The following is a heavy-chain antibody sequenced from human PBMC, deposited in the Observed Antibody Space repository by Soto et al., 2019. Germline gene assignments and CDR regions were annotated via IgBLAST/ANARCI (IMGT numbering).Heavy chain of an antibody. CDR3: ARSGAYCTSITCLFDSL. D-gene: IGHD2-8*01. V-gene: IGHV1-18*01. Sequence: QAPLVQSGGEVKKPGASVKVSCRASGYTFTSYGYAWVRQAPGQGLEWMGWISAYNGDTNYAQKFQDRVTLTTDTSTTTAHMELRNLGSDDTAVYYCARSGAYCTSITCLFDSLWGLGTLVTVSS. CDR1: GYTFTSYG. CDR2: ISAYNGDT. J-gene: IGHJ4*02.